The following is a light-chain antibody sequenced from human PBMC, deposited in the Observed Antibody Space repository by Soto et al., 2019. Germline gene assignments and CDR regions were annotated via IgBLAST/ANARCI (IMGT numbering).Light chain of an antibody. CDR1: SSDIGSYNF. CDR3: SSYTISRGVV. Sequence: QSVLTQPASVSGSPGQSITISCTGTSSDIGSYNFVSWYQQHPGKAPKLMIYEVSNRPSGVSNRFSGSKSGNTASLTISGLLAEDEADYYCSSYTISRGVVFGGGTKLTVL. CDR2: EVS. J-gene: IGLJ2*01. V-gene: IGLV2-14*01.